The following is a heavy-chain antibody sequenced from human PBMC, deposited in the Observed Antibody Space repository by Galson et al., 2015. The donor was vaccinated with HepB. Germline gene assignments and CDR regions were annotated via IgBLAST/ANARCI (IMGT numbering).Heavy chain of an antibody. J-gene: IGHJ4*02. Sequence: SLRLSCAASGLTVSNNYMTWVRQAPGKGLEWVSVIYSGGVAYYADSVKGRFTISRDNSKNTLYLQMNSLRAEDTAVYYCARASWGSSGYYYDWGQGTLVTVSS. V-gene: IGHV3-53*01. CDR1: GLTVSNNY. D-gene: IGHD3-22*01. CDR3: ARASWGSSGYYYD. CDR2: IYSGGVA.